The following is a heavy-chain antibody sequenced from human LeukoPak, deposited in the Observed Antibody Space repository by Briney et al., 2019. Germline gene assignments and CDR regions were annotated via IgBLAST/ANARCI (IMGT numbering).Heavy chain of an antibody. CDR1: GFNFRAYW. CDR2: IHQHGSKE. CDR3: ARGYTAMSRNYYYGMDV. V-gene: IGHV3-7*03. D-gene: IGHD5-18*01. Sequence: GGSLRLSCTTSGFNFRAYWMGWVRQAPGKGLEWVANIHQHGSKENYVDSVKGRFTISRDNAKNALYLQMNSLRAEDTAVYYCARGYTAMSRNYYYGMDVWGQGTTVTVSS. J-gene: IGHJ6*02.